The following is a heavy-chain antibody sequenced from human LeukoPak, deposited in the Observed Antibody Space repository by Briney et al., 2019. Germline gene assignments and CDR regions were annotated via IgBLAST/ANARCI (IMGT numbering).Heavy chain of an antibody. CDR3: ARATQYCSSTSCSPFYYYYMDV. J-gene: IGHJ6*03. Sequence: ASVKVSCKASGYTFTSYGISWVRQAPGQGLEWMGWISAYNGNTNYAQKLQGRVTMATDTSTSTAYMELRSLRSDDTAVYYCARATQYCSSTSCSPFYYYYMDVWGKGTTVTVSS. CDR1: GYTFTSYG. D-gene: IGHD2-2*01. CDR2: ISAYNGNT. V-gene: IGHV1-18*01.